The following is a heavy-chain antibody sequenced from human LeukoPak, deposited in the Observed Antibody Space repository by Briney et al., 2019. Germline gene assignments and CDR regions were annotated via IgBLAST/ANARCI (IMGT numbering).Heavy chain of an antibody. V-gene: IGHV3-7*01. J-gene: IGHJ4*02. CDR1: GFTFSSYW. D-gene: IGHD6-13*01. CDR2: IKQDGSEK. CDR3: ARDSSSWYLQNYYFDY. Sequence: GGSLRLSCAASGFTFSSYWMSWVRQAPGKGLEWVANIKQDGSEKYYVDSVKGRFTISRDNAKNSLYLQMNSLRAEDTAVYYCARDSSSWYLQNYYFDYWGQGTLVTVSS.